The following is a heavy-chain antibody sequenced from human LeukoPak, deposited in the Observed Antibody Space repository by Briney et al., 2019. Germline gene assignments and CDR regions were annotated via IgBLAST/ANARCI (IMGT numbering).Heavy chain of an antibody. CDR3: ARQPANIAAFDI. Sequence: SETLSLTCTVSGGSMNSYYWSWIRQAPGKGLEWIGYIFYTGGEINYNRSLKSRLTISIDTSKNQFSLMLTSVTAADMAVYYCARQPANIAAFDIWAPGSMVTVS. CDR2: IFYTGGEI. J-gene: IGHJ3*02. CDR1: GGSMNSYY. V-gene: IGHV4-59*08. D-gene: IGHD6-13*01.